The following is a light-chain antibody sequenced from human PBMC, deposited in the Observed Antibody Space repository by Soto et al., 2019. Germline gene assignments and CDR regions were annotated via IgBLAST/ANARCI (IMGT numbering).Light chain of an antibody. Sequence: QSALTQPASVSGSPGQSITISCTGTSSDVGSYNLVSWYQQHPGKAPKLMIYEGSKRPSGVSNRFSGSKSGNTASLTISGLQAEDEADYYCCSYAGSRVFGGWTKLTV. J-gene: IGLJ3*02. CDR2: EGS. V-gene: IGLV2-23*01. CDR3: CSYAGSRV. CDR1: SSDVGSYNL.